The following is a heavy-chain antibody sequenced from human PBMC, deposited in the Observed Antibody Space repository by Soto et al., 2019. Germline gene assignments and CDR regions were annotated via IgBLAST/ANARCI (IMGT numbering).Heavy chain of an antibody. V-gene: IGHV3-21*02. CDR2: INEDSSYI. J-gene: IGHJ6*03. CDR1: GFDFSSYS. CDR3: XXXXGWYFRSGYMDV. D-gene: IGHD3-10*02. Sequence: EVQLVESGGGLVKPGGSLRLSCAASGFDFSSYSMNWVRQAPGKGLEWVSSINEDSSYIYYAHSLRGRFTISRDNAKXXXXXXXXXXXXXXXXXXXXXXXXGWYFRSGYMDVWGDGATVTVSS.